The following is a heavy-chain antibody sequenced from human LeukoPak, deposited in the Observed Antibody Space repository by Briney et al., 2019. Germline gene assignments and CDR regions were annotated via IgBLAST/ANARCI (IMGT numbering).Heavy chain of an antibody. Sequence: GGSLRLSCAASGFTFSSYATSWVRQAPGKGLEWVSAISGSGGSTYYADSVKGRFTISRDNSKNTLYLQMNSLRAEDTAVYYCAKVYSSPYYCDYWGQGTLVTVSS. V-gene: IGHV3-23*01. CDR2: ISGSGGST. J-gene: IGHJ4*02. D-gene: IGHD6-6*01. CDR1: GFTFSSYA. CDR3: AKVYSSPYYCDY.